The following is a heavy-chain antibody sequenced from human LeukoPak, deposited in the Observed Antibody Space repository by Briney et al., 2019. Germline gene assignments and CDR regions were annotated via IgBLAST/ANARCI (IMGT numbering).Heavy chain of an antibody. D-gene: IGHD2-8*02. CDR1: GGSISSYY. CDR2: IYYSGST. Sequence: SETLSLTCTVSGGSISSYYWSWIRQPPGKGLEWIGYIYYSGSTNYNPSLKSRVTISVDTSKNQFSLKLGSVTAADTAVYYCARDPGAADAFDIWGQGTMVTVSS. V-gene: IGHV4-59*01. J-gene: IGHJ3*02. CDR3: ARDPGAADAFDI.